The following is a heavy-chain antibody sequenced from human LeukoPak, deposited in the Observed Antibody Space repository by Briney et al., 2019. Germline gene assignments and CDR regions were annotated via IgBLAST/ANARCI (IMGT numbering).Heavy chain of an antibody. CDR1: GYTFTSYG. CDR3: ARDYGYDYYYYYGMDV. CDR2: NSAYNGNT. V-gene: IGHV1-18*01. D-gene: IGHD5-12*01. Sequence: ASVKVSCKASGYTFTSYGISWVRQAPGQGLEWMGWNSAYNGNTNYAQKLQGRVTMTTDTSTSTAYMELRSLRSDDTAVYYCARDYGYDYYYYYGMDVWGQGTTVTVSS. J-gene: IGHJ6*02.